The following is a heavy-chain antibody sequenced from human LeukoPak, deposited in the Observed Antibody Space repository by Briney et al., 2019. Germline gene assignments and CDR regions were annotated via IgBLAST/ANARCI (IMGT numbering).Heavy chain of an antibody. J-gene: IGHJ4*02. CDR2: INHSGGT. Sequence: SETLSLTCAVYGGSFSGYYWSWIRQPPGKGLEWIGEINHSGGTNYNPSLKSRVTISVDTSKNQFSLKLSSVTAADTAVYYCARGVRIVVVPAADNEWDFDYWGQGTLVTVSS. CDR1: GGSFSGYY. CDR3: ARGVRIVVVPAADNEWDFDY. V-gene: IGHV4-34*01. D-gene: IGHD2-2*01.